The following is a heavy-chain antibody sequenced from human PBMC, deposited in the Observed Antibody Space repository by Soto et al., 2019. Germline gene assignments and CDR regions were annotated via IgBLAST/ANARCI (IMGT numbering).Heavy chain of an antibody. J-gene: IGHJ6*02. D-gene: IGHD6-13*01. Sequence: QVQLVQSGAEVKKPGSSVKVSCKASGGNFRSQSISISWVRQAPGQGLEWMGRIIPVLGLANYAQKFQGRVTITADKSTSTVHVEIRSLRSEDTATYYCARDRDVAAPVTVETNYYYGMDVWGQGTTVTVSS. CDR2: IIPVLGLA. CDR3: ARDRDVAAPVTVETNYYYGMDV. V-gene: IGHV1-69*08. CDR1: GGNFRSQS.